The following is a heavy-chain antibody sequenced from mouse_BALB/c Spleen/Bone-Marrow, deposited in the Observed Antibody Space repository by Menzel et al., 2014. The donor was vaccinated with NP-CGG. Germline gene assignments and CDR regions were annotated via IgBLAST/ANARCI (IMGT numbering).Heavy chain of an antibody. D-gene: IGHD2-10*01. CDR2: INSDGGST. Sequence: EVMLVESGGGLVQFGGSLKLSCAASGFTFSRYGMSWVRQTPDKRLELVAIINSDGGSTYYPDSVKGRFTISRDNAKNTLCLQMSSLKSEDTAMYYCARAYYWGQGTLVTVSA. CDR1: GFTFSRYG. CDR3: ARAYY. V-gene: IGHV5-6-3*01. J-gene: IGHJ3*01.